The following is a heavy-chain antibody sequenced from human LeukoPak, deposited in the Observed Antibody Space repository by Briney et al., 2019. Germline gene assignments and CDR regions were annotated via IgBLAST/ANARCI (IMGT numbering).Heavy chain of an antibody. V-gene: IGHV1-2*02. CDR1: GYTFSDYY. Sequence: ASVKVSCKASGYTFSDYYIHWVRQAPGQGLEWMGWINPKSGGTNYEQKFQGRVTMTRDTSISTAYMELSRLRSDDTAVYYCARETSGTYSYYYYYMDVWGKGTTVTISS. CDR2: INPKSGGT. D-gene: IGHD3-10*01. CDR3: ARETSGTYSYYYYYMDV. J-gene: IGHJ6*03.